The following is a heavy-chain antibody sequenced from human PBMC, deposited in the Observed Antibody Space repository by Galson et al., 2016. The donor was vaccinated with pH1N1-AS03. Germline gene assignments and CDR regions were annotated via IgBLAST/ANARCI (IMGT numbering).Heavy chain of an antibody. J-gene: IGHJ4*02. V-gene: IGHV3-53*01. Sequence: SLRLSCAASGFTINNNYMSWVRQAPGKGLEWVSVIYGGGDTFYADSVKGRFTISRDNSKNTVYLQMNSLGVEDTAGYYCAREPWGSTQGEYWGQGTLVTVSS. CDR1: GFTINNNY. CDR3: AREPWGSTQGEY. CDR2: IYGGGDT. D-gene: IGHD3-16*01.